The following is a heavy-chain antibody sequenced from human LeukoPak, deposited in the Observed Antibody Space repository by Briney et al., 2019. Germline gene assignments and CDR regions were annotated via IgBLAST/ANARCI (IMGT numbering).Heavy chain of an antibody. CDR1: GYSFPSHW. J-gene: IGHJ3*02. V-gene: IGHV5-51*01. Sequence: GESLKISCKGSGYSFPSHWIAWVRQMPGKGLEWMAMIYPGDSDTRYSPSFQGQVTISADKSISTAYLQWRSLKAPDTAIYYCAREFTAFDIWGQGTLVTVSS. CDR3: AREFTAFDI. CDR2: IYPGDSDT. D-gene: IGHD3-10*01.